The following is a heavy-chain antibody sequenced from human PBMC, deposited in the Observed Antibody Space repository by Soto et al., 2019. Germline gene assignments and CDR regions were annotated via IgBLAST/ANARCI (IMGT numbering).Heavy chain of an antibody. CDR2: IKQDGSEK. J-gene: IGHJ4*02. Sequence: GGSLRLSCAASGFTFSSYWMSWVRQAPGKGLEWVANIKQDGSEKYYVDSVKGRFTISRDNAKNSLYLQMNSLRAEDTAVYYCARAPSIAARFGLDYWGQGTLVTVSS. V-gene: IGHV3-7*03. CDR3: ARAPSIAARFGLDY. D-gene: IGHD6-6*01. CDR1: GFTFSSYW.